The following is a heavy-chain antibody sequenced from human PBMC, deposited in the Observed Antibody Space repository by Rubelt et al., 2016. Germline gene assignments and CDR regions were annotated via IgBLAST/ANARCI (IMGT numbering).Heavy chain of an antibody. Sequence: QVQLVQSGAEVKKPGSSVKVSCKASGGTFSSYAISWVRQAPGQGLEWMGGIIPVFGTANYAQKFQGRSTMTADESTSPAYMELSSLRSEDTAVYYCATTIAIRPYYFDYWGQGTLVTVSS. D-gene: IGHD6-6*01. CDR3: ATTIAIRPYYFDY. V-gene: IGHV1-69*01. CDR2: IIPVFGTA. J-gene: IGHJ4*02. CDR1: GGTFSSYA.